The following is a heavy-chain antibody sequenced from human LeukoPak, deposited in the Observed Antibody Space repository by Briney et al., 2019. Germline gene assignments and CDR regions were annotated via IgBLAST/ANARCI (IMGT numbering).Heavy chain of an antibody. J-gene: IGHJ4*02. D-gene: IGHD3-22*01. CDR2: IRKKADNYAT. V-gene: IGHV3-73*01. Sequence: PGGSLRLSCAAFGFTFSGSAMHWVRQASGKGLEWVGRIRKKADNYATAYAASVKGRFTISRDDSKNTAYLQMNSLKTEDTAVYYCVPTYFSDSSTFSPDYWGQGTLVTVSS. CDR1: GFTFSGSA. CDR3: VPTYFSDSSTFSPDY.